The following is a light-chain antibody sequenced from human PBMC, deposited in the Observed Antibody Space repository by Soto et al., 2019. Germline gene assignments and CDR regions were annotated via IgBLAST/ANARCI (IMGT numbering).Light chain of an antibody. Sequence: EIVLTLSPGTLSLCPGERATLSCRASQSVSSSYLAWYQQKPGQAPGLLIYGASSRATGIPDRFSGSGSGTDFTLTISRLEPEDFAVYYCQQYGSSMYTFGQGTKLE. CDR3: QQYGSSMYT. CDR2: GAS. J-gene: IGKJ2*01. V-gene: IGKV3-20*01. CDR1: QSVSSSY.